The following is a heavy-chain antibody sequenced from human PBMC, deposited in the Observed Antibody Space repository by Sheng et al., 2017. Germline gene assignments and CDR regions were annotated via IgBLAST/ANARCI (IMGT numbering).Heavy chain of an antibody. CDR1: GYSITNGYY. CDR3: ARARGGELPHNRFDY. D-gene: IGHD1-1*01. Sequence: QVQLQESGPGLVQPSETLSLTCTVSGYSITNGYYWGWIRQPPGKGLEWIGSIYHTWNTYNNPSLKSRVTISVDTSRNQISLKLSSVTAADTAVYYCARARGGELPHNRFDYWGQGILVTVSS. J-gene: IGHJ4*02. V-gene: IGHV4-38-2*02. CDR2: IYHTWNT.